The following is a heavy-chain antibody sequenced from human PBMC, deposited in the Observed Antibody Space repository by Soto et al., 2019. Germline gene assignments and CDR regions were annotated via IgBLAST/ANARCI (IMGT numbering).Heavy chain of an antibody. J-gene: IGHJ4*02. CDR1: GFTFSSYA. D-gene: IGHD3-3*01. Sequence: PGGSLRLSCAASGFTFSSYAMSWVRQAPGKGLEWVSAISGSGGSTYYADYVKXRXAXXRDNSKNPLPLQMNSLRAEDTAVYYCAKALRFLEWLPTYYFDYWGQGTLVTVSS. CDR2: ISGSGGST. V-gene: IGHV3-23*01. CDR3: AKALRFLEWLPTYYFDY.